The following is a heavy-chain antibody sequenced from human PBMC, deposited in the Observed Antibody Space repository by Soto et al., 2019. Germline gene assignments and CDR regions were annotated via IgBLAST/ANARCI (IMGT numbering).Heavy chain of an antibody. D-gene: IGHD6-13*01. CDR1: GYTFTSYA. CDR2: INGGAGDT. Sequence: ASVKVSCKASGYTFTSYAIHWVRQAPGQRLEWIGWINGGAGDTLYSQNFQGRVTFTRDTAADIAFMDLSSLISEDTAVYYCARPPSRFAAETHINAWGQESLVTVSS. CDR3: ARPPSRFAAETHINA. J-gene: IGHJ5*02. V-gene: IGHV1-3*01.